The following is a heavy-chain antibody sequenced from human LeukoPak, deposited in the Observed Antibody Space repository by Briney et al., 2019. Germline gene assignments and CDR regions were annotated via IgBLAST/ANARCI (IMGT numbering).Heavy chain of an antibody. V-gene: IGHV3-9*01. CDR3: AKDSQAVAGTGWFDP. CDR2: ISWNSGSI. CDR1: GFTFDDYA. J-gene: IGHJ5*02. Sequence: GRSLRLSCAASGFTFDDYAMHWVRQAPGKGLEWVSGISWNSGSIGYADSVKGRFTISRDNAKNSLYLQMNSLRAEDTALYYCAKDSQAVAGTGWFDPWGQGTLVTVSS. D-gene: IGHD6-19*01.